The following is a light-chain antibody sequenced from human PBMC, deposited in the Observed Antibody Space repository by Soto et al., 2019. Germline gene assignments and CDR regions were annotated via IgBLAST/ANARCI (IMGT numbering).Light chain of an antibody. CDR2: GAS. V-gene: IGKV3-15*01. CDR3: EHYNNWPLT. Sequence: EIVMTQSPASLSVSPGERATLSCRASQSVSSNLAWYQQKPGQAPRLLIYGASTRATGIPARFSGSGSGTDFTLTITRLQSEDFAIYYCEHYNNWPLTFGGGTRVEIK. CDR1: QSVSSN. J-gene: IGKJ4*01.